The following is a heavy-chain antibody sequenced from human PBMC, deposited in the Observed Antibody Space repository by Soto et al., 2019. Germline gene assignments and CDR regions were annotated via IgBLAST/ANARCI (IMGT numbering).Heavy chain of an antibody. D-gene: IGHD2-2*01. CDR1: GGSFSSSRDY. CDR3: ARHINSTYGLGAFDI. Sequence: QVQLQESGPGLVKSSETLSLTCNVSGGSFSSSRDYWGWIRQSPGKGLEWIGSVHYSGNNFYNPSLKSRITTSVDTSKSQFSLNLSSVTAADTAVYYGARHINSTYGLGAFDIWGQGTSVTVSS. V-gene: IGHV4-39*01. J-gene: IGHJ3*02. CDR2: VHYSGNN.